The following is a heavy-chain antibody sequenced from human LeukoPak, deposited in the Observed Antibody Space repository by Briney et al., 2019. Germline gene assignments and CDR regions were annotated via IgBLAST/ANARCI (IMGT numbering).Heavy chain of an antibody. D-gene: IGHD4-17*01. CDR3: AKDTLHDYGDSYFDY. J-gene: IGHJ4*02. Sequence: GRSLRLSCAASGFTFDDYAMHWVRQAPGKGLEWVSGISWNSGSIGYADSVKGRFTISRDNAKNSLYLQMNSLRAEDTALYYCAKDTLHDYGDSYFDYWGQGTLVTVSS. V-gene: IGHV3-9*01. CDR2: ISWNSGSI. CDR1: GFTFDDYA.